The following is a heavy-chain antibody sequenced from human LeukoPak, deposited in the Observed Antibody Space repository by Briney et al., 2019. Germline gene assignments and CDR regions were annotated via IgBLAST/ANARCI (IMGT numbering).Heavy chain of an antibody. CDR1: GFTFDDYG. CDR3: AKDRAVYGDSGFDY. V-gene: IGHV3-9*01. CDR2: ISWNSGSI. J-gene: IGHJ4*02. Sequence: PGGSLRLSCAASGFTFDDYGMHWVRQAPGKGLEWVSGISWNSGSIGYADSVKGRFTISRDNAKNSLYLQMNSLRVEDTALYFCAKDRAVYGDSGFDYWGQGTLVTVSS. D-gene: IGHD4-17*01.